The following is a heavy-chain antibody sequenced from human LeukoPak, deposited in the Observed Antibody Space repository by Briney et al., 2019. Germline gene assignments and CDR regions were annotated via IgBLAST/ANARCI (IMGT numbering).Heavy chain of an antibody. Sequence: GGSLRLSCAASGFTFSSYSMNWVRQAPGKGLEWVSAISGSGGSTYYADSVKGRFTISRDNSKNTLYLQMNSLRAEDTAVYYCAKAVVAGYYFDYWGQGTLVTVSS. J-gene: IGHJ4*02. CDR1: GFTFSSYS. V-gene: IGHV3-23*01. CDR3: AKAVVAGYYFDY. D-gene: IGHD6-19*01. CDR2: ISGSGGST.